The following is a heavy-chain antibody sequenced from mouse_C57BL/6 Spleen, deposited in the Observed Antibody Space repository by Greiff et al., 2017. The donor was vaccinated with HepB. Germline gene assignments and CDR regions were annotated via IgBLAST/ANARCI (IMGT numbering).Heavy chain of an antibody. CDR2: IWTGGGT. J-gene: IGHJ2*01. Sequence: VQRVESGPGLVAPSQSLSITCTVSGFSLTSYAISWVRQPPGKGLEWLGVIWTGGGTNYNSALKSRLSISKDNSKSQVFLKMNSLQTDDTARYYCARIHYYGSSYHFDYWGQGTTLTVSS. D-gene: IGHD1-1*01. V-gene: IGHV2-9-1*01. CDR1: GFSLTSYA. CDR3: ARIHYYGSSYHFDY.